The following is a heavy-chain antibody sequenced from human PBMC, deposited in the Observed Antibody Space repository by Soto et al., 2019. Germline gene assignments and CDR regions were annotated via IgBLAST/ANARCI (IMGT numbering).Heavy chain of an antibody. D-gene: IGHD3-16*02. J-gene: IGHJ4*02. CDR1: GFTFSTYG. Sequence: VQLVESGGGVVQPGRSLRLSCEGSGFTFSTYGMHWVRQAPGKGLEWVAVISYEGSIQFYADSVKDRFTISRDNSKNTVYLQMNSLRPDDTAVYYCARTKVTFGGVIVPIDYWGQGSLVTVSS. CDR3: ARTKVTFGGVIVPIDY. CDR2: ISYEGSIQ. V-gene: IGHV3-30*03.